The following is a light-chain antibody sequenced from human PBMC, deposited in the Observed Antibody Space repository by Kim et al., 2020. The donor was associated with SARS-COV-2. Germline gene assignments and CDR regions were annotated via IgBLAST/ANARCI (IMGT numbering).Light chain of an antibody. CDR1: QSVSSI. CDR3: QQYNNWHT. CDR2: GAS. Sequence: LSVSPGESAALSCRASQSVSSILAWYQQKPGQAPRLLIYGASTRATGIPARFSGSGSGTEFTLTISSLQSEDFAVYYCQQYNNWHTFGQGTKLEI. J-gene: IGKJ2*01. V-gene: IGKV3-15*01.